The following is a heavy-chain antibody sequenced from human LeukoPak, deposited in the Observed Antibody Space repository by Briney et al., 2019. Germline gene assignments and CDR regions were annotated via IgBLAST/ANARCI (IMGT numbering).Heavy chain of an antibody. D-gene: IGHD3-22*01. Sequence: ASVKVSCKASGYTFTGYYMHWVRQAPGQGLEWMGWINPNSGGTNYAQKFQGRVTMTRDTSISTAYMELSRLRSDDTAVYYCARGYYYDSAWFDPWGQGTLVTVSS. J-gene: IGHJ5*02. V-gene: IGHV1-2*02. CDR1: GYTFTGYY. CDR2: INPNSGGT. CDR3: ARGYYYDSAWFDP.